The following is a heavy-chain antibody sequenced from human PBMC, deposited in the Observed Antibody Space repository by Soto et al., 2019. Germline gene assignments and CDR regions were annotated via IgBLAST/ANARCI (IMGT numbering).Heavy chain of an antibody. J-gene: IGHJ5*02. CDR3: ARGRRANFAP. V-gene: IGHV1-8*01. D-gene: IGHD6-25*01. Sequence: GASVKVSSKASRSPCANYAIRWPRRVSGQGLEWMGWVNPNSGNTGYAQKFQDRVTMTRDRFISTAYMELRSLTSEDTAVYYCARGRRANFAPWGQGTLVTGSS. CDR2: VNPNSGNT. CDR1: RSPCANYA.